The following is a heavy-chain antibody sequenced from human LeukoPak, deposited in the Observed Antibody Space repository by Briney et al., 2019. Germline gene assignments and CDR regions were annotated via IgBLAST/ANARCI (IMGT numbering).Heavy chain of an antibody. CDR3: AKDISSGYYFDDY. D-gene: IGHD3-22*01. V-gene: IGHV3-23*01. Sequence: GGSLRLSCAVSGFTFSSYAMSWVRQAPGKGLEWVSAISGSGGSTYYADSVKGRFTISRDNSKNTLYLQMNSLRAEDTAVYYCAKDISSGYYFDDYWGQGTLVTVSS. CDR1: GFTFSSYA. CDR2: ISGSGGST. J-gene: IGHJ4*02.